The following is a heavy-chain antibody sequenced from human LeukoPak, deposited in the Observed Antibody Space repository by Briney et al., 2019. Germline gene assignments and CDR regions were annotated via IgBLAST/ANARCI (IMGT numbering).Heavy chain of an antibody. J-gene: IGHJ4*02. Sequence: GRSLRLSCVASGFTFSSYGMHWVRQAPGKGLEWVAVISYDGSNKYYADSVKGRFTISRDNSKNTLYLQMNSLRAEDTAVYYCAKPEGYSYDYWGQGTLVTVSS. D-gene: IGHD5-18*01. V-gene: IGHV3-30*18. CDR2: ISYDGSNK. CDR1: GFTFSSYG. CDR3: AKPEGYSYDY.